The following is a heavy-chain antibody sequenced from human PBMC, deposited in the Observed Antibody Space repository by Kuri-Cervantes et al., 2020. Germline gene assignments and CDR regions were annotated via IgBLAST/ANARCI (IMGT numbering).Heavy chain of an antibody. V-gene: IGHV4-38-2*02. Sequence: SETLSLTCTVSAYSISSGHYWAWIRQPPGKGLEWIGSIYHSGSTYYNPSLKSRVTISVDTSKNQFSLKLSSVTAADTAVYYCARVRGPNPPLFDYWGQGTLVTVSS. CDR1: AYSISSGHY. J-gene: IGHJ4*02. CDR3: ARVRGPNPPLFDY. D-gene: IGHD3-10*01. CDR2: IYHSGST.